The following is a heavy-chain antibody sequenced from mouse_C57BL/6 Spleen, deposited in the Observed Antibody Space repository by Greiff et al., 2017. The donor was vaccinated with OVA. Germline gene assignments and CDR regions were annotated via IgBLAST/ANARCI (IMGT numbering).Heavy chain of an antibody. V-gene: IGHV8-8*01. Sequence: QVTLKESGPGILQPSQTLSLTCSFSGFSLSTFGMGVGWIRQPSGKGLVWLAHIWWDDDKYYNPALKSRLTISKDTSKNQVFLKIANVDTADTATYYCARIADYYGSSYWYFDVWGTGTTVTVSS. D-gene: IGHD1-1*01. J-gene: IGHJ1*03. CDR1: GFSLSTFGMG. CDR3: ARIADYYGSSYWYFDV. CDR2: IWWDDDK.